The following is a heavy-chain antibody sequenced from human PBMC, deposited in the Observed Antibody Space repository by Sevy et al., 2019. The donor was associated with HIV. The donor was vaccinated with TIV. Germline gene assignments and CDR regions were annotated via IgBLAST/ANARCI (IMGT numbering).Heavy chain of an antibody. CDR1: GYSFTIYW. V-gene: IGHV5-51*01. Sequence: ASVKVSCKGSGYSFTIYWIGWVRQMPGKGLEWMGIIYPGDSDTRYSPSFQGQVTISADKSISTAYLQWSSLKASDTAMYDCARNSRYYDSSGYPDCWGQGTLVTVSS. J-gene: IGHJ4*02. D-gene: IGHD3-22*01. CDR3: ARNSRYYDSSGYPDC. CDR2: IYPGDSDT.